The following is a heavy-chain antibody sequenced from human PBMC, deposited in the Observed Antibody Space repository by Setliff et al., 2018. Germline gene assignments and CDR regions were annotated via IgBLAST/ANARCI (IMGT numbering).Heavy chain of an antibody. Sequence: SETLSLTCTVSGGSISSGGYYWSWIRQHPGKGLEWIGYIYYSGSTYYNPSLKSRVTISVDTSKNQFSLKLSSVTAADTAVYYCAGNNAHLEWLFAWFDPWGQGTLVTVS. CDR3: AGNNAHLEWLFAWFDP. CDR1: GGSISSGGYY. D-gene: IGHD3-3*01. J-gene: IGHJ5*02. V-gene: IGHV4-31*03. CDR2: IYYSGST.